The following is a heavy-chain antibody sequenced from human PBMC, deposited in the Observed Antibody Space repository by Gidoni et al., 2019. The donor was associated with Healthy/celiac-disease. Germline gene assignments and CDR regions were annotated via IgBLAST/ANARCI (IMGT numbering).Heavy chain of an antibody. J-gene: IGHJ4*02. CDR1: GFTFSSYA. CDR2: ISYDGSNK. D-gene: IGHD3-10*01. Sequence: QVQLVESGGGVVQPGRSLRLSCAASGFTFSSYAMHWVRQAPGKGLEWVAVISYDGSNKYYADSVKGRFTIARDNSKNTLYLQMNSLRAEDTAVYYCAREESSDYYGSGIGYYFDYWGQGTLVTVSS. V-gene: IGHV3-30-3*01. CDR3: AREESSDYYGSGIGYYFDY.